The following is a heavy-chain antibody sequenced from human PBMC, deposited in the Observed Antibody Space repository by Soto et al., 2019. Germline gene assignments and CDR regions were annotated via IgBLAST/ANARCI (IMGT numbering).Heavy chain of an antibody. V-gene: IGHV4-34*01. D-gene: IGHD3-3*01. CDR1: CGSFSGYY. CDR3: ARVTTIFGVVIRDYYYGMDV. J-gene: IGHJ6*02. Sequence: SETLSLTCAFYCGSFSGYYWSWIRQPPGKGLEWIGEINHSGSTNYNPSLKSRVTISVDTSKNQFSLKLSSVTAADTAVYYCARVTTIFGVVIRDYYYGMDVWGQGTTVTVSS. CDR2: INHSGST.